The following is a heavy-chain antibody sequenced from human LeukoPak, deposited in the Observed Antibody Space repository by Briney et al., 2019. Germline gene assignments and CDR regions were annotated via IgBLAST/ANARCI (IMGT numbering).Heavy chain of an antibody. CDR1: GGSISSGGYY. CDR3: ARDKRTYYYDSSGYRTLHYYGMDV. V-gene: IGHV4-31*03. Sequence: SETLSLTCTVSGGSISSGGYYWSWIRQHPGKGLEWIGYIYYSGSTYYNPSLKGRVTISVDTSKNQFSLKLSSVTAADTAVYYCARDKRTYYYDSSGYRTLHYYGMDVWGQGTTVTVSS. CDR2: IYYSGST. D-gene: IGHD3-22*01. J-gene: IGHJ6*02.